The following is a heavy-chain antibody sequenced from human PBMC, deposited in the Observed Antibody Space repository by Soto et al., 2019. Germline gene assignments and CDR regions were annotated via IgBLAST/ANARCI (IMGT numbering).Heavy chain of an antibody. CDR1: GFTFSSFA. D-gene: IGHD1-26*01. Sequence: GGSLRLSCAASGFTFSSFAMHLVRQAPGKGLEWVAFISYDGSNKYYADSVKGRLTISRDNSKNTLYLQMDSLRAEDTAVYTCARDRSVNYYYYFEYWGKGALVTVSS. CDR2: ISYDGSNK. CDR3: ARDRSVNYYYYFEY. V-gene: IGHV3-30-3*01. J-gene: IGHJ4*02.